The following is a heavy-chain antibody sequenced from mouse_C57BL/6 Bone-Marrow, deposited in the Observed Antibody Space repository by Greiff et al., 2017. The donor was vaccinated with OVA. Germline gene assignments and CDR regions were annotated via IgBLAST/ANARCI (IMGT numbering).Heavy chain of an antibody. CDR1: GYTFTSYW. CDR2: IDPSDSYT. D-gene: IGHD1-1*01. CDR3: ARSGGYYGSSFDY. V-gene: IGHV1-69*01. Sequence: VQLQQSGAELVMPGASVKLSCKASGYTFTSYWMHWVKQRPGQGLEWIGEIDPSDSYTNYNQKFKGKSTLTVDKSSSTAYMQLSSLTSEDSAVYYCARSGGYYGSSFDYWGQGTTLTVSS. J-gene: IGHJ2*01.